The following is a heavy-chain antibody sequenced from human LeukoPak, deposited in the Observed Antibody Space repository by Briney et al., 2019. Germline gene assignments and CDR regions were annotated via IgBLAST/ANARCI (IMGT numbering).Heavy chain of an antibody. CDR3: TRDNYYDSSGYPEV. D-gene: IGHD3-22*01. J-gene: IGHJ4*02. V-gene: IGHV3-49*04. CDR1: EFTFSNYW. Sequence: QTGGSLRLSCAASEFTFSNYWMSWVRQAPGKGLEWVGFIRSKADGGTTENAASVKGRFTISRDDSKSIAYLQMNSLKTEDTGLYYCTRDNYYDSSGYPEVWGQGTLVTVSS. CDR2: IRSKADGGTT.